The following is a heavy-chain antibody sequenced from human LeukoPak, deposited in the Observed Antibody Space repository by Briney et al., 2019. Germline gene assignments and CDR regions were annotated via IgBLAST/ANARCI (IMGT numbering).Heavy chain of an antibody. Sequence: GASVKVSCKASGYTFSNYGIAWVRQAPGQGPEWMGWISVYNANTIYAQKFQGRVTMTTDISTSTAYMELRSLRSDDTAVYYCARGCSSTSCRRYIFPEMGYFDLWGRGTLVTVSS. CDR2: ISVYNANT. CDR3: ARGCSSTSCRRYIFPEMGYFDL. CDR1: GYTFSNYG. D-gene: IGHD2-2*01. V-gene: IGHV1-18*01. J-gene: IGHJ2*01.